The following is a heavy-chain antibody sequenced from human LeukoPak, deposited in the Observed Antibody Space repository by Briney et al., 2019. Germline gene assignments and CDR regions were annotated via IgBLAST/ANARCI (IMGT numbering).Heavy chain of an antibody. CDR2: IYSGGST. CDR1: GFTVSSNY. V-gene: IGHV3-66*01. CDR3: ARDRFSVAVAGNYYYYYGMDV. J-gene: IGHJ6*02. Sequence: GGSLRLSCAASGFTVSSNYMSLVRQAPGKGLEWVSVIYSGGSTYYADSVKGRFTISRDNSKNTLYLQMNSLRAEDTAVYYCARDRFSVAVAGNYYYYYGMDVWGQGTTVTVSS. D-gene: IGHD6-19*01.